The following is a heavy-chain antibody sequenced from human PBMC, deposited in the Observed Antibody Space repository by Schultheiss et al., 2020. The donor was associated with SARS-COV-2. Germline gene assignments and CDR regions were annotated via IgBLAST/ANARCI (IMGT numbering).Heavy chain of an antibody. D-gene: IGHD1-26*01. CDR3: ARRVGATSDAFDI. V-gene: IGHV4-34*01. J-gene: IGHJ3*02. CDR1: GGSFSGYY. CDR2: INHSGNT. Sequence: SETLSLTCAVYGGSFSGYYWSWIRQPPGKGLEWIGEINHSGNTNFNPSLESRVTISVDTSKNQFSLKLSSVTAADTAVYYCARRVGATSDAFDIWGQGTMVTVSS.